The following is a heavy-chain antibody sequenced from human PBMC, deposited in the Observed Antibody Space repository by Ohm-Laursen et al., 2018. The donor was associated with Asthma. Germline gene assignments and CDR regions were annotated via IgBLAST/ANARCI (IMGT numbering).Heavy chain of an antibody. CDR3: ARRSKICYDTSHCFFDY. J-gene: IGHJ4*02. V-gene: IGHV3-30*03. D-gene: IGHD2-2*01. Sequence: SLRLSCTASGFTFSDYGMHWVRQAPGKGLEWVAIISSDGSNKFHAESVKGRITPSRDNSKNTLYLEMNSLRAEDTAVYYCARRSKICYDTSHCFFDYWGQGTLVTVSS. CDR2: ISSDGSNK. CDR1: GFTFSDYG.